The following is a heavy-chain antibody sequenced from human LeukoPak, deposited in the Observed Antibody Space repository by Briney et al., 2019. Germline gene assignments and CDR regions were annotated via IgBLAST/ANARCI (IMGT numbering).Heavy chain of an antibody. Sequence: GASVKVSCKASGYTFIGYYIHWVRQAPGQGLEWMGWINPNSGGPNYAQKFQGRVTMTRDTSISTAYMEMSRLRSDDTAVYYCARDVSAGGTNWFDPWGQGTLVTVSS. CDR2: INPNSGGP. CDR3: ARDVSAGGTNWFDP. CDR1: GYTFIGYY. V-gene: IGHV1-2*02. D-gene: IGHD3-16*01. J-gene: IGHJ5*02.